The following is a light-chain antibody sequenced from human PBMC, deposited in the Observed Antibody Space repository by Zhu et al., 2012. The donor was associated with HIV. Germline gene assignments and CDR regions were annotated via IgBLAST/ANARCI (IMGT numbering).Light chain of an antibody. J-gene: IGKJ2*01. CDR2: GTS. V-gene: IGKV3-20*01. CDR1: HGVSTTF. CDR3: QQYGTSPYT. Sequence: ENVLTQSPGTLSLSPGERATLSCRASHGVSTTFVAWYQQKSGRAPRLLIYGTSNRVTGISDRFSGSGGRQYGTEFTLTITRVEPNDSAIYYCQQYGTSPYTFGLGDQAWR.